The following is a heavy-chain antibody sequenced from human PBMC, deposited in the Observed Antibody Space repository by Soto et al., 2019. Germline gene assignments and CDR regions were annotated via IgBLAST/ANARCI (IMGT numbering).Heavy chain of an antibody. D-gene: IGHD3-22*01. CDR2: IYSGGST. CDR1: GFTVSSNY. V-gene: IGHV3-53*01. Sequence: PGGSLRLSCAASGFTVSSNYMSWVRQAPGKGLEWVSVIYSGGSTYYADSVKGRFTISRDNSKNTLYLQMNSLRAEDTAVYYCARALSVYYYDSSGAGPFDYWGQGTLVTVSS. CDR3: ARALSVYYYDSSGAGPFDY. J-gene: IGHJ4*02.